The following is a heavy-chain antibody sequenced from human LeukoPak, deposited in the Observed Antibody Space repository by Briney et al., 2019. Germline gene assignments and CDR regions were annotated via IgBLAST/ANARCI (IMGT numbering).Heavy chain of an antibody. CDR1: GGSIISGDYY. CDR3: ASIGYCSGGSCLYFDH. V-gene: IGHV4-30-4*01. J-gene: IGHJ4*02. Sequence: SETLSLTCTVSGGSIISGDYYWSWIRQPPGKGLEWIGYIYYSGTTSYNSSLQSRVTISVDTSKNQFSLKLNSVTAADTAVYYCASIGYCSGGSCLYFDHWGQGTLVTVSS. CDR2: IYYSGTT. D-gene: IGHD2-15*01.